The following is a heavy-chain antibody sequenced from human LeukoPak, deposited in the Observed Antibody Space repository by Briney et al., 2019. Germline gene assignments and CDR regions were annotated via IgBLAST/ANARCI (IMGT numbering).Heavy chain of an antibody. J-gene: IGHJ5*02. CDR1: GFTFSDYS. V-gene: IGHV3-23*01. Sequence: GGSLRLSCAASGFTFSDYSMSWVRQAPGKGLEWVSGISGRGNRAYYPDSVKGRFTIARDNSKNTLYLQMNSLRAEDTAVYYCARDGRGYSSSWYGGVWFDPWGQGTLVTVSS. CDR3: ARDGRGYSSSWYGGVWFDP. D-gene: IGHD6-13*01. CDR2: ISGRGNRA.